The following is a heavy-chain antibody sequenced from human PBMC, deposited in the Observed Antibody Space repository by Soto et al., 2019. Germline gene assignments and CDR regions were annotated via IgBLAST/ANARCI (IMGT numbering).Heavy chain of an antibody. V-gene: IGHV4-39*01. CDR1: GVSISNTSYY. CDR2: IYFSGST. Sequence: QLQLQESGPGLVKPSETLSLRSSVSGVSISNTSYYWGWIRQPPGKGLEWVGTIYFSGSTFYNPSLKSRVTISIDTSKNQFSLRLSSVTAADTAVYYCARHGSYWGHGTLVTVSS. CDR3: ARHGSY. J-gene: IGHJ4*01.